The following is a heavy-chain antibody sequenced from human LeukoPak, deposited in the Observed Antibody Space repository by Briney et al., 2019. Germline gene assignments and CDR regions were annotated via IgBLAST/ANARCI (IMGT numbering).Heavy chain of an antibody. Sequence: GASVKVSCKASGYTFTAYFMHWVRQAPGQGLEWVGRINPNSGGTNYAQKFQGRVTMTRDTSISTAYMELSRLRSDDSAVYYCAREWLVGMYYFDYWGQGTLVTVSS. CDR1: GYTFTAYF. CDR2: INPNSGGT. J-gene: IGHJ4*02. D-gene: IGHD6-19*01. CDR3: AREWLVGMYYFDY. V-gene: IGHV1-2*06.